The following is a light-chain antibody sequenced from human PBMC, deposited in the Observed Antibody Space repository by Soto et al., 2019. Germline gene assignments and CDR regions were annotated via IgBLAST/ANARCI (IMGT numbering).Light chain of an antibody. Sequence: EIVLTQSPDTLYLSPVERSTLSFSASKSFSRSYLAWYQQKPGQAPRLLIYGASSRATGIPDRFSGSGSGTDFTLTITRLEPEDSAVYFCQQYTGPPTTFGQGTRLEIK. CDR2: GAS. CDR3: QQYTGPPTT. J-gene: IGKJ5*01. CDR1: KSFSRSY. V-gene: IGKV3-20*01.